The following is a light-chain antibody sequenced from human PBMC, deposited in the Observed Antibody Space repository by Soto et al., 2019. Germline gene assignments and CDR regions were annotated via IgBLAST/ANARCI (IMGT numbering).Light chain of an antibody. CDR2: GAS. V-gene: IGKV3-20*01. Sequence: DTVLTQSPGTLSLSPGARATLSCRASQSVSSSYLAWYQQKPGQAPRLLIYGASSRATGIPDRFSGSGSGTDFTLTISRLEPEDFAVYYCQQYGSSPRTFGQGTKVDIK. J-gene: IGKJ1*01. CDR3: QQYGSSPRT. CDR1: QSVSSSY.